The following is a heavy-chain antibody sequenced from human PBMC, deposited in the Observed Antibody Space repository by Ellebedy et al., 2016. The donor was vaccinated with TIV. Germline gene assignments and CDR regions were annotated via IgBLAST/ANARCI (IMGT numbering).Heavy chain of an antibody. J-gene: IGHJ5*02. D-gene: IGHD3-3*02. V-gene: IGHV1-2*02. CDR3: ARDPYLVSSPDPYNWFDP. CDR1: GYTFTGYY. CDR2: INPNSGGT. Sequence: ASVKVSCXASGYTFTGYYMHWVRQAPGQGLEWMGWINPNSGGTNYAQKFQGRVTMTRDTSISTAYMELSRLRSDDTAVYYCARDPYLVSSPDPYNWFDPWGQGTLVTVSS.